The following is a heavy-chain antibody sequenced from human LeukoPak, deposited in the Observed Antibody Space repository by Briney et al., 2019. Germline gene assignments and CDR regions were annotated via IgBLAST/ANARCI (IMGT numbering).Heavy chain of an antibody. D-gene: IGHD5-24*01. Sequence: GGSLRLSCAASGFTFSSYSMNWVRQAPGKGLEWVSSISGSSSYIYYADSVKGRFTISRDNAKNSLYLQMNSLRAEDTAVYYCAREGRWLQRYAFDYWGQGTLVTVSS. J-gene: IGHJ4*02. CDR3: AREGRWLQRYAFDY. V-gene: IGHV3-21*01. CDR2: ISGSSSYI. CDR1: GFTFSSYS.